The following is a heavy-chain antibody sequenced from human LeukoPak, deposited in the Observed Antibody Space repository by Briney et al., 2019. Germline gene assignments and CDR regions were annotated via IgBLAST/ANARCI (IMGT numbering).Heavy chain of an antibody. V-gene: IGHV3-66*01. CDR3: ARDLGGSGASPLDY. D-gene: IGHD1-26*01. CDR1: GFTVSSNY. Sequence: GGSLRLSCAASGFTVSSNYMSWVRQAPGKGLEWVSVIYSGGSTYYADSVKGRFTISRDNSKNTLYLQMNSLRAEDTAVYYCARDLGGSGASPLDYWGQGTLVTVSS. CDR2: IYSGGST. J-gene: IGHJ4*02.